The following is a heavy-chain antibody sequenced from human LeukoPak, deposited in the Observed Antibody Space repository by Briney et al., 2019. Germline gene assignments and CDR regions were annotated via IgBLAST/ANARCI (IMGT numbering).Heavy chain of an antibody. CDR3: ARVVKWWSPVDY. Sequence: QAGGSLRLSCAASGFTFSSYWMHWVRQAPGKGLVWVSRINSDGSSTSYADSVKGRFTISRDNAKNTLYLQMNSLRAEDTAVYYCARVVKWWSPVDYWGQGTLVTVSS. V-gene: IGHV3-74*01. D-gene: IGHD2-15*01. CDR2: INSDGSST. CDR1: GFTFSSYW. J-gene: IGHJ4*02.